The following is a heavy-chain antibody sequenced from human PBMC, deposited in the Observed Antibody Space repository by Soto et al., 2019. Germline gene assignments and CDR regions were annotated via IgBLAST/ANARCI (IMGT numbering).Heavy chain of an antibody. D-gene: IGHD4-17*01. CDR1: GFTFSSYA. CDR2: ISGSGGST. V-gene: IGHV3-23*01. Sequence: PGGSLRLSCAASGFTFSSYAMSWVRQAPGKGLEWVSAISGSGGSTYYADSVKGRFTISRDNSKNTLYLQMNSLRAEDTAVYYCAKDLPNDYGDYKPRSDPFDYWGQGTLVTVSS. CDR3: AKDLPNDYGDYKPRSDPFDY. J-gene: IGHJ4*02.